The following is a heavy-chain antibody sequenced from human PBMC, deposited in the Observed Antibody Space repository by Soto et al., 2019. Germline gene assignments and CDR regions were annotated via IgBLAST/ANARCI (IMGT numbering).Heavy chain of an antibody. CDR2: IYWDDDK. CDR3: VHRAGLQGNWNGGYFDY. CDR1: GFSLSTNGVG. V-gene: IGHV2-5*02. Sequence: QITLKESGPTRVKPTQTLTLTCTFSGFSLSTNGVGVGWIHQPPGKALERLALIYWDDDKRYSPSLSNRLTITKDTSENQVVLTMTNMDPVDTATYFCVHRAGLQGNWNGGYFDYWGQGALVTVSS. D-gene: IGHD1-1*01. J-gene: IGHJ4*02.